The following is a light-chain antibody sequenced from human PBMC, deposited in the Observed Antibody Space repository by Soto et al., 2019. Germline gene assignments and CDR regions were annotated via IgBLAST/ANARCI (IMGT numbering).Light chain of an antibody. CDR1: SSDVGGYNY. CDR2: EVS. CDR3: SSYTSSSTLPYV. J-gene: IGLJ1*01. V-gene: IGLV2-14*01. Sequence: QSALTQPASVSGSPGQSITISCTGTSSDVGGYNYVSWYQQHPGKAPKLMIYEVSNRPSGVSNRFSGSKSGNTASLTISGLQAEYEADYDCSSYTSSSTLPYVFGTGTKLTVL.